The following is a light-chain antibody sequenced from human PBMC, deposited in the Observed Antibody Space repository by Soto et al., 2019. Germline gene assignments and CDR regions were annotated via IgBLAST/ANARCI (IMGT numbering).Light chain of an antibody. CDR2: GDI. CDR3: QSYDSNLSAYV. V-gene: IGLV1-40*01. J-gene: IGLJ1*01. Sequence: QSLLTQPPSVSGAPGQRVTISCTGSSGNIGAGYDVHWYQQRPGTAPRLLIYGDINRASGVPDRFSGSKSGTSASLAITGLQAEDEADYYCQSYDSNLSAYVFGAGTKVTVL. CDR1: SGNIGAGYD.